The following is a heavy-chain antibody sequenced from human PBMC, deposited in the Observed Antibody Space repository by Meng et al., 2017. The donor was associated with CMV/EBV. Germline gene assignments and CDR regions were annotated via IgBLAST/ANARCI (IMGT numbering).Heavy chain of an antibody. CDR1: GYTFPSYG. J-gene: IGHJ4*02. D-gene: IGHD3-10*01. CDR2: ISAYNGNT. Sequence: QLVPSGGGVQKAGASVKVSCKASGYTFPSYGISWVRQAPGQGLEWMGWISAYNGNTNYAQKLQGRVTMTTDTSTSTAYMELRSLRSDDTAVYYCARAWVGEEYYFDYWGQGTLVTVSS. CDR3: ARAWVGEEYYFDY. V-gene: IGHV1-18*01.